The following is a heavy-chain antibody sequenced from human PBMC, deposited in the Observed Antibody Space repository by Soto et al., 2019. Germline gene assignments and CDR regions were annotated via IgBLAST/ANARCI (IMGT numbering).Heavy chain of an antibody. CDR1: GYTFTGYY. J-gene: IGHJ4*02. CDR3: ARVNPHSSGYYLLFDY. D-gene: IGHD3-22*01. V-gene: IGHV1-2*02. Sequence: QVQLVQSGAEVKKPGASVKVSCKATGYTFTGYYMHWVRQAPGQGLEWMGWINPNSGGTNYAQKFQGRVTMTRDTSISTAYMELSRLRSDDTAVYYCARVNPHSSGYYLLFDYWGQGTLVTVSS. CDR2: INPNSGGT.